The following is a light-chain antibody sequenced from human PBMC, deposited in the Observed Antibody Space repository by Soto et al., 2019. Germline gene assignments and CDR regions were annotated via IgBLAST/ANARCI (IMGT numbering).Light chain of an antibody. CDR1: QGIATY. CDR3: QHSFNTPPYT. J-gene: IGKJ2*01. CDR2: TAS. Sequence: DIPMTQSPSSLSAVVGDRVSITCRSSQGIATYLNWYQQKPGKAPRPLIYTASTLESGVPSRFSGNGSVTDFTLTISSVQPEDFVTYYCQHSFNTPPYTFGQGTKLEI. V-gene: IGKV1-39*01.